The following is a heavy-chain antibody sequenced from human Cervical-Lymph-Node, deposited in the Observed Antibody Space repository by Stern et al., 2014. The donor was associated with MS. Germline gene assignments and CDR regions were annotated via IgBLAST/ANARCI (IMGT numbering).Heavy chain of an antibody. V-gene: IGHV4-59*01. CDR1: GDSISGNY. J-gene: IGHJ5*02. CDR3: ARVVVLAGSRWFDP. D-gene: IGHD2-15*01. Sequence: VQLVESGPGLVKPSETLSLTCSVSGDSISGNYWSWIRQPPGKGLEWIGYIYYTGSTNYNPSLKSRVTISIDTSKTQFSPRLNSVTAADTAVYYCARVVVLAGSRWFDPWGQGILVSVSS. CDR2: IYYTGST.